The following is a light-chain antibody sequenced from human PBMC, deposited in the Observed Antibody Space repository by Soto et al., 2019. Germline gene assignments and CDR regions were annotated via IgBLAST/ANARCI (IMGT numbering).Light chain of an antibody. J-gene: IGLJ2*01. CDR1: SSNIGSNY. CDR2: RNN. CDR3: AAWDDSLTGLGV. Sequence: QSVLTQPPSASGTPGQRVTISCSGRSSNIGSNYVYWYQQLPGTAPKLLIYRNNQRPSGVPDRFSGSKSGTSASLAISGLRSQDEADYYCAAWDDSLTGLGVFGGGTKLTVL. V-gene: IGLV1-47*01.